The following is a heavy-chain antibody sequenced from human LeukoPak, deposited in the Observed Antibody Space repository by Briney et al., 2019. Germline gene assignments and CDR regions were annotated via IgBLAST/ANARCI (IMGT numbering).Heavy chain of an antibody. CDR1: GFTLSSYW. V-gene: IGHV3-74*01. D-gene: IGHD2-15*01. CDR2: INSDGSST. Sequence: GGSLRLSCAASGFTLSSYWMHWVRQAPGKGPVWVSRINSDGSSTTYADSVKGRFTISRGSAKNTLYLQMNSLRAEDTAVYYCVAADPHHDYWGQGTLVTVSS. J-gene: IGHJ4*02. CDR3: VAADPHHDY.